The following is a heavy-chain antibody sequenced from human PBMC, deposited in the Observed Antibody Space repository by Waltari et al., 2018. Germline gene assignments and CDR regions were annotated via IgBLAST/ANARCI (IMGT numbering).Heavy chain of an antibody. CDR2: LYGVGAT. D-gene: IGHD1-20*01. Sequence: EVELVESGGGLIQPGASLRLSCAASGFIVSDTYMAWVRQAPGKGLEWLSVLYGVGATFYADSVKGRFTISRDNSKNTVFLQMINLRVDDTAIYYCARAQYNYYYFDYWGQGALVTVSS. J-gene: IGHJ4*02. CDR1: GFIVSDTY. V-gene: IGHV3-53*01. CDR3: ARAQYNYYYFDY.